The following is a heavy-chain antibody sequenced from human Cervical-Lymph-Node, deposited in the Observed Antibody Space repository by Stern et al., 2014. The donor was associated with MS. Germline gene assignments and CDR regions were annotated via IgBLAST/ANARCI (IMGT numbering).Heavy chain of an antibody. Sequence: QLQESGPGLVKPSETLSLTCTVSGGSISSSYWTWIRQPPGKGLEYIGYIHYSGSTNYHPSLRSRVSISVDTSKNQFSLRLTSVTAADTAVYYCARHSTLTSYTAFDYWGQGALVTVSS. CDR1: GGSISSSY. CDR3: ARHSTLTSYTAFDY. D-gene: IGHD3-16*01. CDR2: IHYSGST. V-gene: IGHV4-59*01. J-gene: IGHJ4*02.